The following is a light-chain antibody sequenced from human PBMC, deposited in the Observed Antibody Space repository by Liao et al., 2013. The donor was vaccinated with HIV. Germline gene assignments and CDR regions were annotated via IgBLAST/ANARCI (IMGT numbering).Light chain of an antibody. J-gene: IGLJ3*02. CDR2: YDG. Sequence: SYVLTQPSSVSVAPGKTARITCGGNNIGSKSVHWYQQRPGQAPVLVISYDGDRPSGIPERFSGSTSGNTATLTISRVEAGDEADYYCQVWDSSSAHPVFGGGTKLTVL. CDR3: QVWDSSSAHPV. CDR1: NIGSKS. V-gene: IGLV3-21*04.